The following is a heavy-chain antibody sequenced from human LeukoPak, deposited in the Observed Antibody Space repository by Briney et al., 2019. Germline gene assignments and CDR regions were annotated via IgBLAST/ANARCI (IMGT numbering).Heavy chain of an antibody. V-gene: IGHV3-30*04. D-gene: IGHD3-10*01. J-gene: IGHJ3*02. Sequence: GGSLRLSCAASGFNFRSYAMHWVRPAPGKGLEWVAVISYDGSNKYYADSVKGRFTISRDNSKNTLYLQMNSLRAEDTAVYYCAKDLYGSGLDAFDIWGQGTMVTVSS. CDR1: GFNFRSYA. CDR3: AKDLYGSGLDAFDI. CDR2: ISYDGSNK.